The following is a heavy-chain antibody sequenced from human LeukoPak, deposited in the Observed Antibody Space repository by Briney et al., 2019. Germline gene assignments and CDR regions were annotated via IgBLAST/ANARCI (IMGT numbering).Heavy chain of an antibody. D-gene: IGHD3-3*01. J-gene: IGHJ4*02. CDR3: ARGSLSVAHDY. CDR1: GGSISSYY. Sequence: SETLSLTCTVSGGSISSYYWSWIRQPPGKGLEWIGYIYYSGSTNYNPSLKSRVTISVDTSENQFSLKLSSVTAADTAVYYCARGSLSVAHDYWGQGTLVTVSS. CDR2: IYYSGST. V-gene: IGHV4-59*01.